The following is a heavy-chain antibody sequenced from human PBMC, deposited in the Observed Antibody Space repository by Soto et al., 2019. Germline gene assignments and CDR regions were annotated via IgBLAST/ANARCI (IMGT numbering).Heavy chain of an antibody. V-gene: IGHV3-21*01. Sequence: EVQLVESGGDLVKPGGSLRLSCAASGFPFRSSSLNWVRQAPGKGLEWVSSISSSSSYIYYADSVKGRFTISRDNAKNSLYLQMNSLRADDTAVYYWARDLGEASAIWGQGTLVTVSS. CDR3: ARDLGEASAI. J-gene: IGHJ4*02. D-gene: IGHD3-10*01. CDR1: GFPFRSSS. CDR2: ISSSSSYI.